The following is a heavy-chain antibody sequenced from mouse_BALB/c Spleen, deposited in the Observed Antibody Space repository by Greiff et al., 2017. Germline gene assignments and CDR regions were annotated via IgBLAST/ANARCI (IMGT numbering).Heavy chain of an antibody. Sequence: EVKVVESGPSLVKPSQTLSLTCSVTGDSITSGYWNWIRKFPGNKLEYMGYISYSGSTYYNPSLKSRISITRDTSKNQYYLQLNSVTTEDTATYYCAKGANYGGYFDVWGAGTTVTVSA. D-gene: IGHD1-1*01. CDR1: GDSITSGY. CDR2: ISYSGST. CDR3: AKGANYGGYFDV. J-gene: IGHJ1*01. V-gene: IGHV3-8*02.